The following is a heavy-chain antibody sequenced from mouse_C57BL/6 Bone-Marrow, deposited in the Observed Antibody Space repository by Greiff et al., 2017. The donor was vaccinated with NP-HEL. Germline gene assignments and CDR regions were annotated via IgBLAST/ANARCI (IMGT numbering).Heavy chain of an antibody. CDR1: GFTFSSYA. V-gene: IGHV5-9-1*02. J-gene: IGHJ4*01. D-gene: IGHD2-3*01. Sequence: EVKLVESGAGLVKPGGSLKLSCAASGFTFSSYAMSWVRQTPEKRLEWVAYISSGGDYIYYADTVKGRFTISRDNARNTLYLQMSSLKSEDTAMYYCTRERWLLRDYALDYWGQGTSVTVSS. CDR3: TRERWLLRDYALDY. CDR2: ISSGGDYI.